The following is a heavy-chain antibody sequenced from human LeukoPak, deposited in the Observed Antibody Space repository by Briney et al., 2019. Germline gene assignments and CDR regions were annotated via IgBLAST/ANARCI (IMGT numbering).Heavy chain of an antibody. CDR3: ARDREAYAIDV. J-gene: IGHJ6*02. D-gene: IGHD1-26*01. CDR2: IYTSGTT. Sequence: SETLSLTCTVSGGSISSYYWSWIRQPAGKGLEWIGRIYTSGTTNYNPSLKSRVTMSVDTSNNQFSLKLSSVTAADTAVYFCARDREAYAIDVWGQGTTVTVSS. CDR1: GGSISSYY. V-gene: IGHV4-4*07.